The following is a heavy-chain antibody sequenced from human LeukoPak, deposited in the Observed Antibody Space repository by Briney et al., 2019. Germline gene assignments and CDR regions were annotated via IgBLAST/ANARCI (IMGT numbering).Heavy chain of an antibody. CDR3: AKGASYYDILTGYLTQSTPIGGFDY. V-gene: IGHV3-23*01. CDR2: ISGSGGST. D-gene: IGHD3-9*01. J-gene: IGHJ4*02. Sequence: GGSLRLSCAASGFTFSSYGMSWVRQAPGKGLERVSAISGSGGSTYYADSVKGRFTISRDNSKNTLYLQMNSLRAEDTAVYYCAKGASYYDILTGYLTQSTPIGGFDYWGQGTLVTVSS. CDR1: GFTFSSYG.